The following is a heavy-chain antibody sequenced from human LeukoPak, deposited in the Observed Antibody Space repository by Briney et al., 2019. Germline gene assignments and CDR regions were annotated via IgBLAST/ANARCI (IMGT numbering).Heavy chain of an antibody. CDR3: ARLGYDLWSGYYIGYYYYYMDV. D-gene: IGHD3-3*01. Sequence: PSETLSLTCTVSGGSISSHYWSWIRQPPGKGLEWIGYIYYSGSTNYNPSLKSRVTISVDTSKNQFSLKLSSVTAADTAVYYCARLGYDLWSGYYIGYYYYYMDVWGKGTTVTVSS. J-gene: IGHJ6*03. V-gene: IGHV4-59*11. CDR1: GGSISSHY. CDR2: IYYSGST.